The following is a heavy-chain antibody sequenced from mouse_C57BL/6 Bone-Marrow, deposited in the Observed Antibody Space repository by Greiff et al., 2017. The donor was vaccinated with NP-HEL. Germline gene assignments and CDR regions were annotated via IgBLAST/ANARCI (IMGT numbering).Heavy chain of an antibody. CDR3: ARGDYDAHDY. D-gene: IGHD2-4*01. Sequence: VKLQQPGAELVRPGTSVKLSCKASGYTFTSYWMHWVKQRPGQGLEWIGVIDPSDSYTNYNQKFKGKATLTVDTSSSTAYMQLSSLTSEDSAVYYCARGDYDAHDYWGQGTTLTVSS. CDR2: IDPSDSYT. CDR1: GYTFTSYW. V-gene: IGHV1-59*01. J-gene: IGHJ2*01.